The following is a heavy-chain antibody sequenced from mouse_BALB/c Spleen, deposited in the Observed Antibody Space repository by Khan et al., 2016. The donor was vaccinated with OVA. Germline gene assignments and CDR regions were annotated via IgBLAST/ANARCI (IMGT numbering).Heavy chain of an antibody. D-gene: IGHD1-1*01. J-gene: IGHJ2*01. CDR1: GFTFSSYS. CDR3: TIDRNFYASSFYFDY. V-gene: IGHV5-6-4*01. Sequence: LVESGGDLVKPGGSLRLSCAAYGFTFSSYSMSWVRQTPEKRLEWVATITSGGSYTYYPDSVQGRFTISRDNAKNTLFLPMSSLRSEDTAIYYCTIDRNFYASSFYFDYRGQGTTLTVSS. CDR2: ITSGGSYT.